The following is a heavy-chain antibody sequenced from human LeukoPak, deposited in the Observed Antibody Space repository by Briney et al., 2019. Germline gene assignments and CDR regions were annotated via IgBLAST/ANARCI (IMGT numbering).Heavy chain of an antibody. V-gene: IGHV4-59*12. CDR1: GGSISSYY. CDR3: ARDRTYYDILTGLNWFDP. CDR2: IYYSGST. J-gene: IGHJ5*02. Sequence: PSQTLSLTCTVSGGSISSYYWSWIRQPPGKGLEWIGYIYYSGSTNYNPSLKSRVTISVDTSKNQFSLKLSSVTAADTAVYYCARDRTYYDILTGLNWFDPWGQGTLVTVSS. D-gene: IGHD3-9*01.